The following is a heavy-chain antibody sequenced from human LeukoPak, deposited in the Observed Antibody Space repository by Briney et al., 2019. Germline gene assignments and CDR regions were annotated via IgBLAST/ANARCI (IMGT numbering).Heavy chain of an antibody. Sequence: PGGSLRLSCAASGFTFDDYAMHWVRQAPGKGLEWVSGISWNSGSIGYADSVKGRFTISRDDAKNSLYLQMNSLRAEDTALYYCAKMRSILDGYSDYWGQGTLVTVSS. D-gene: IGHD3-3*01. V-gene: IGHV3-9*01. CDR1: GFTFDDYA. J-gene: IGHJ4*02. CDR3: AKMRSILDGYSDY. CDR2: ISWNSGSI.